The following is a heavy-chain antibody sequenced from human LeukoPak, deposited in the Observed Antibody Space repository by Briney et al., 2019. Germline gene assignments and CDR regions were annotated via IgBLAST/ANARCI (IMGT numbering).Heavy chain of an antibody. V-gene: IGHV1-46*01. CDR2: INPSSGST. CDR3: ARRYSGYDPHFDY. CDR1: GYTFTSYG. D-gene: IGHD5-12*01. J-gene: IGHJ4*02. Sequence: ASVKVSCKASGYTFTSYGISWVRQAPGRGLEWMGMINPSSGSTNYAQKFQGRVTMTRDTSTSTVYMELSSLSSEDTAIYYCARRYSGYDPHFDYWGQGALVTVSS.